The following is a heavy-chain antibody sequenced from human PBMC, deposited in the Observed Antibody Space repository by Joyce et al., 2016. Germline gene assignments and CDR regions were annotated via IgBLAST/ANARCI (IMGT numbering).Heavy chain of an antibody. CDR2: VDSDGSGT. CDR1: GFTFPNYW. CDR3: GSVFEY. Sequence: EVQLVESGGGLLQPGGALRLSCAASGFTFPNYWMHWVRQAPGKGVVWVARVDSDGSGTSYADAGKGRLTISRDNAKNMVYLQMNSLRTEDTAVYYCGSVFEYWGRGALVTVSS. J-gene: IGHJ4*02. V-gene: IGHV3-74*01.